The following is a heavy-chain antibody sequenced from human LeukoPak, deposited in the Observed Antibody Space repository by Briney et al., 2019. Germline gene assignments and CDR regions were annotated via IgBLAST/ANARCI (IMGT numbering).Heavy chain of an antibody. CDR1: GYTFTSFG. V-gene: IGHV1-18*01. CDR3: VRDLGVDTTMIFFDY. J-gene: IGHJ4*02. D-gene: IGHD5-18*01. CDR2: ISAYNGNI. Sequence: ASVKVSCKASGYTFTSFGISWVRQAPGQGLEWMGWISAYNGNINYAQKFRGRVTMTTDISTSTAYMEVRSLRSEDTAVYYCVRDLGVDTTMIFFDYWGQGSVVTVSS.